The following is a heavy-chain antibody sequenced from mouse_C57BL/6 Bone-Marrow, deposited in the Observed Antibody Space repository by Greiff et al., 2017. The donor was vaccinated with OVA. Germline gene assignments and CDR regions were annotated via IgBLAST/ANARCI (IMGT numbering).Heavy chain of an antibody. CDR1: GYAFSSYW. CDR3: ARWEYYGSSYAMDY. Sequence: VKLVESGAELVKPGASVKISCKASGYAFSSYWMNWVKQRPGKGLEWIGQIYPGDGDTNYNGKFKGKATLTADKSSSTAYMQLSSLTSEDSAVYFCARWEYYGSSYAMDYWGQGTSVTVSS. CDR2: IYPGDGDT. D-gene: IGHD1-1*01. V-gene: IGHV1-80*01. J-gene: IGHJ4*01.